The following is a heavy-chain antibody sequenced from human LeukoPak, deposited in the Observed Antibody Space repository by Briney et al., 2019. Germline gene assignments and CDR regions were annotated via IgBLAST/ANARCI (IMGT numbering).Heavy chain of an antibody. V-gene: IGHV4-59*01. D-gene: IGHD3-10*01. J-gene: IGHJ4*02. Sequence: SETLSLTCTVSGGSISSYYWSWIRQPPGKGLEWIGYIYYSGSTNYNPSLKGRVTISVDTSKNQFSLKLSSVTAADTAVYYCARDRGLYGSGSYYAFDYWGQGTLVTVSS. CDR2: IYYSGST. CDR3: ARDRGLYGSGSYYAFDY. CDR1: GGSISSYY.